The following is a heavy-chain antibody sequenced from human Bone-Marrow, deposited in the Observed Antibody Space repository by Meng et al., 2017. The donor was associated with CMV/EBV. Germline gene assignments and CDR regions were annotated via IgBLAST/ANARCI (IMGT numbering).Heavy chain of an antibody. J-gene: IGHJ4*02. Sequence: GGSLRLSCAASGFTFSSYAMSWVRQAPGKGLGWVSAISGSGGSTYYADSVKGRFTISRDNSKNTLYLQMNSLRAEDTAVYYCAKGHPYYYDSSGLDYWGQGTLVTVSS. V-gene: IGHV3-23*01. CDR1: GFTFSSYA. D-gene: IGHD3-22*01. CDR3: AKGHPYYYDSSGLDY. CDR2: ISGSGGST.